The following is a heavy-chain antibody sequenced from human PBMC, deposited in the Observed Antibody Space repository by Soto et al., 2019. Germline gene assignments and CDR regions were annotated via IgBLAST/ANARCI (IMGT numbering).Heavy chain of an antibody. J-gene: IGHJ5*02. V-gene: IGHV4-34*01. CDR2: INHSGST. Sequence: SETLSLTCAVYGGSFSGYYWSWIRQPPGKGLEWIGEINHSGSTNYNPSLKSRVTISVDTSKNQFSLKLSSVTAADTAVYYCARASLRYFDWPPRGWFDPWGQGTLVTVSS. CDR3: ARASLRYFDWPPRGWFDP. CDR1: GGSFSGYY. D-gene: IGHD3-9*01.